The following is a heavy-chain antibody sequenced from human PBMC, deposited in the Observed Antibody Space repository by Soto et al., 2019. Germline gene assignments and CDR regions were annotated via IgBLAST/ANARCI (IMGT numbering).Heavy chain of an antibody. CDR3: ARFATVTTFDL. CDR1: GFTVSSNY. Sequence: VQLVESGGGVVQPGRSLRLSCAASGFTVSSNYMSWVRQAPGKGLEWVSVIYSGGSTYYADSVKGRFTISRDNSKNTLYLQMNSLRAEDTAVYYCARFATVTTFDLWGRGTLVTVSS. D-gene: IGHD4-17*01. CDR2: IYSGGST. V-gene: IGHV3-66*01. J-gene: IGHJ2*01.